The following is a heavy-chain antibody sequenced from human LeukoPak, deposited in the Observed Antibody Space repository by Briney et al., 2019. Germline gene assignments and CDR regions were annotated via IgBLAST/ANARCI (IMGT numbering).Heavy chain of an antibody. V-gene: IGHV1-2*02. J-gene: IGHJ6*02. D-gene: IGHD2-15*01. CDR2: IDPNSGGT. Sequence: ASVKVSCKASGYTFTGYYMHWVRRAAGQGLEWRGRIDPNSGGTNYAQKFQGRVTMTRDTSISTAYMELSRLRSDDTAVYYCARVPRCGSGGSCPFQTYYYYGMDVWGQGTTVTVSS. CDR1: GYTFTGYY. CDR3: ARVPRCGSGGSCPFQTYYYYGMDV.